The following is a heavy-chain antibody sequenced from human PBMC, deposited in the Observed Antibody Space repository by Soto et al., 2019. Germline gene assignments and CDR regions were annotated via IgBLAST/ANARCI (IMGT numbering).Heavy chain of an antibody. CDR2: IYYSGST. V-gene: IGHV4-61*07. D-gene: IGHD3-22*01. J-gene: IGHJ6*02. Sequence: WTWIRQSPGKGLEWIGYIYYSGSTNYRPSLKRRLTMSIDTPSNQFSLNLSSVTAADTAIYYCARLRDRSGTASIYNGMDVWGPGTMVTVSS. CDR3: ARLRDRSGTASIYNGMDV.